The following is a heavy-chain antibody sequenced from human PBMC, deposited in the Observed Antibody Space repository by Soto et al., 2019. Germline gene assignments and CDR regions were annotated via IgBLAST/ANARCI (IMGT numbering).Heavy chain of an antibody. J-gene: IGHJ5*02. CDR1: GYIFTAYD. CDR3: ARGVATGGSAPRFDP. Sequence: QVQLVQSGAEVKEPGASVRVSCKAFGYIFTAYDIPWLRQAPGQGLEWMGWINAGNGNTTSSRKFQGRVIITRNTTATTADPEVASRRAADTAIYYCARGVATGGSAPRFDPWGQGTLLTVSS. V-gene: IGHV1-3*01. CDR2: INAGNGNT. D-gene: IGHD2-15*01.